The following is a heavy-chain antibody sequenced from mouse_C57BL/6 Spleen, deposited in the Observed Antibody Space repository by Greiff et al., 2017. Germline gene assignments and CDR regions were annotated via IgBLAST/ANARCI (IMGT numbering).Heavy chain of an antibody. CDR2: IYPGSGNT. V-gene: IGHV1-66*01. CDR1: GYSFTSYY. D-gene: IGHD2-4*01. Sequence: QVQLQQSGPELVKPGASVKISCKASGYSFTSYYIHWVKQRPGQGLEWIGGIYPGSGNTKYNEKFKGKGTLTADTSSSTAYMQLSILTSEDSAVYYCAGRYDYGDRGYYSMDYWGQGTSVTVSS. J-gene: IGHJ4*01. CDR3: AGRYDYGDRGYYSMDY.